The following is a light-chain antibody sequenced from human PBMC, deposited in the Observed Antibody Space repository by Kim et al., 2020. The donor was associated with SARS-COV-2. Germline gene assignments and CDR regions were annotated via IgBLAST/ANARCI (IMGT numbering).Light chain of an antibody. Sequence: VSPGQPASITCSGDKLGDKDVCWYHQKPGQSPVLVIYQNNRRPSGIPERFSGSNSGNTATLTISGTQAVDEADYYCQAWDSSTVLFGGGTKVTVL. J-gene: IGLJ2*01. CDR2: QNN. V-gene: IGLV3-1*01. CDR1: KLGDKD. CDR3: QAWDSSTVL.